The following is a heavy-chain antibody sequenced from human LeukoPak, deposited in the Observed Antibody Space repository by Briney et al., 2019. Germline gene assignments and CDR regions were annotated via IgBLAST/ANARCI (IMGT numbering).Heavy chain of an antibody. J-gene: IGHJ5*02. V-gene: IGHV1-69*05. CDR3: ARVLDSGVDP. CDR1: GGTFSSYA. D-gene: IGHD1-26*01. CDR2: IIPIFGTA. Sequence: SVKVSCTASGGTFSSYAISWVRQAPGQGLEWMGGIIPIFGTANYAQKFQGRVTITTDESTSTAYMELSSLRSEDTAVYYCARVLDSGVDPWGQGTLVTVSS.